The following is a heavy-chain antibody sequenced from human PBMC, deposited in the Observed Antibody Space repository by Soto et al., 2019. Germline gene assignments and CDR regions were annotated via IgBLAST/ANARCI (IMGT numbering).Heavy chain of an antibody. J-gene: IGHJ4*02. D-gene: IGHD6-13*01. Sequence: QVQLVESGGGVVQPGRSLRLSCAASGFTFSSYGMHWVRQAPGKGLEWVAVISYDGSNKYYADSVKGRFTISRDNSKNTLYLQMNSLRAEDTAVYYCAKPSAAGMEGLGRFDYWGQGTLVTVSS. CDR3: AKPSAAGMEGLGRFDY. CDR1: GFTFSSYG. CDR2: ISYDGSNK. V-gene: IGHV3-30*18.